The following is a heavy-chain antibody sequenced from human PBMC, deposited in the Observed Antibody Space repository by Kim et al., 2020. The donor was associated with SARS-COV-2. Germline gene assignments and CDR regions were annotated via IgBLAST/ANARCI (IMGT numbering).Heavy chain of an antibody. CDR3: ARVDRQLPVDY. Sequence: ASVKVSCKASGYTFTGYYMHWVRQAPGQGLEWMGWINPNSGATNYAQKFQGRVTMTRDTSISTAYMELSRLRSDDTAVYYCARVDRQLPVDYWGQGTLVTLSA. V-gene: IGHV1-2*02. CDR1: GYTFTGYY. J-gene: IGHJ4*02. D-gene: IGHD6-6*01. CDR2: INPNSGAT.